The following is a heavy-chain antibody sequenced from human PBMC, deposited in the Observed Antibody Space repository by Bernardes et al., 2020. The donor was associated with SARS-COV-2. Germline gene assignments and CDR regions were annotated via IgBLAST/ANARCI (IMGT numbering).Heavy chain of an antibody. CDR2: ISWNSGSI. Sequence: GGSLRLSCAASGFTFDDYAMHWVRQAPGKGLEWVSGISWNSGSIGYADSVKGRFTISRDNAKNSLYLQMNSLRAEDTALYYCANLGGVGYSYGSDYWGQGTLVTVSS. V-gene: IGHV3-9*01. CDR1: GFTFDDYA. CDR3: ANLGGVGYSYGSDY. D-gene: IGHD5-18*01. J-gene: IGHJ4*02.